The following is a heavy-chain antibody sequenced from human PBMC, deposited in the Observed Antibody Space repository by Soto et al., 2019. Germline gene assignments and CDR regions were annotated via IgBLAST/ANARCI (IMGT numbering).Heavy chain of an antibody. V-gene: IGHV5-51*01. CDR1: GYSFTSYW. D-gene: IGHD2-2*01. Sequence: GESLKISCKGSGYSFTSYWIGWVRQMPGKGLEWMGIIYPGDSDTRYSPSFQGQVTISADKSISTAYLQWSSLKASDTAVYYCARAREHCSSTSCYPFDPWGQGTLVTVSS. CDR3: ARAREHCSSTSCYPFDP. CDR2: IYPGDSDT. J-gene: IGHJ5*02.